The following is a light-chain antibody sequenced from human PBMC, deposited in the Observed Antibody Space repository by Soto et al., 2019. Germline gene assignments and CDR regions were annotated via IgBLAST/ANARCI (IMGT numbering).Light chain of an antibody. J-gene: IGKJ5*01. CDR2: DTS. CDR1: QSVSGN. V-gene: IGKV3-15*01. Sequence: EIVLTQSPATLSLSPGERATLSCRASQSVSGNLAWYQQKPGQAPRLLIYDTSTKATGIPARFSGSGSGTEFTLTISSLQSEDFAVYYCQQYNNWPPITFGQGTRLEIK. CDR3: QQYNNWPPIT.